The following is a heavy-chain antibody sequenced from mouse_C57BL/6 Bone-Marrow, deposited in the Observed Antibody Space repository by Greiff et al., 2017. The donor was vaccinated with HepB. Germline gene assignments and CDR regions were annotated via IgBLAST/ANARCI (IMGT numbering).Heavy chain of an antibody. J-gene: IGHJ4*01. V-gene: IGHV7-1*01. D-gene: IGHD1-1*01. Sequence: EVKLMESGGGLVQSGRSLRLSCATSGFTFSDFYMEWVRQAPGKGLEWIAASRNKANDYTTEYSASVKGRFIVSRDTSQSILYLQMNALRAEDTAIYYCARDAPYYYGSSYGYYYAMDYWGQGTSVTVSS. CDR2: SRNKANDYTT. CDR3: ARDAPYYYGSSYGYYYAMDY. CDR1: GFTFSDFY.